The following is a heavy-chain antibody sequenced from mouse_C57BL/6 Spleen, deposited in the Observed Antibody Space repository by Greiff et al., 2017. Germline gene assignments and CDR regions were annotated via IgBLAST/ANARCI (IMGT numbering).Heavy chain of an antibody. J-gene: IGHJ4*01. CDR3: ARREAYGSRAMDY. V-gene: IGHV1-52*01. D-gene: IGHD1-1*01. CDR1: GYTFTSYW. CDR2: IDPSDSET. Sequence: QVQLQQPGAELVRPGSSVKLSCKASGYTFTSYWLHLVKQRPIQGLEWIGNIDPSDSETHYNQKFKDKATLTVDKSSSTAYMQLSSLTSEDSAVYYCARREAYGSRAMDYWGQGTSVTVSS.